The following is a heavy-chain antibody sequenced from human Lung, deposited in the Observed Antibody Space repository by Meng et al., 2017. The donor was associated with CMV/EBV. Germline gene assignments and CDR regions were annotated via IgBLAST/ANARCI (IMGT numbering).Heavy chain of an antibody. Sequence: QVQLQESGPGLVKPSXXLSLTCTVSGDSVSGGTFSWNWIRQPAGKGLEWIGRIYTTGTTNYNPSLKSRVIISSDTSNNQFSLELTSVTAADTAVYYCARGANGFNLGFFDSWGQGSLVTVSS. V-gene: IGHV4-61*02. D-gene: IGHD5-24*01. CDR3: ARGANGFNLGFFDS. J-gene: IGHJ4*02. CDR2: IYTTGTT. CDR1: GDSVSGGTFS.